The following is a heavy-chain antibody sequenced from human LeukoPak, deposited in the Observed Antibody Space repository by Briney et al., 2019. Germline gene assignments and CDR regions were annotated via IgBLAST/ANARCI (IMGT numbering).Heavy chain of an antibody. J-gene: IGHJ6*03. Sequence: SETLSLTCTVSGGSISSYYWSWIRQPPGKGLEWIGYIYYSGSTNYNPSLKSRVTISVDTSKNQFSLKLSSVTAADTAVYYCAGVLLYDYYYYYMDVWGKGTTVTVSS. V-gene: IGHV4-59*08. CDR1: GGSISSYY. CDR2: IYYSGST. D-gene: IGHD2-2*02. CDR3: AGVLLYDYYYYYMDV.